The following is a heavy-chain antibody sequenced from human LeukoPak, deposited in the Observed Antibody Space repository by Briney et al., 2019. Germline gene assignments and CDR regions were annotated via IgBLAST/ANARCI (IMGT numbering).Heavy chain of an antibody. CDR3: ARATPVLRFLEWLFQPEFDY. J-gene: IGHJ4*02. Sequence: SETLSLTCTVSGGSISSYYWSWIRQPPGKGLEWIGYIYYSGSTNYNPSLKSRVTISVDTSKNQFSLKLSSVTAADTAVYYCARATPVLRFLEWLFQPEFDYWGQGTLVTVSS. CDR2: IYYSGST. CDR1: GGSISSYY. D-gene: IGHD3-3*01. V-gene: IGHV4-59*01.